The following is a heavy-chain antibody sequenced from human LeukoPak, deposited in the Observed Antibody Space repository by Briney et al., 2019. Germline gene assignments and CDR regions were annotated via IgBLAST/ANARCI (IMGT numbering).Heavy chain of an antibody. CDR1: GGSISSSNYY. V-gene: IGHV4-39*07. CDR2: IYYSGST. D-gene: IGHD3-22*01. Sequence: SSETLSLTCTVSGGSISSSNYYWGWIRQPPGKGLEWIGSIYYSGSTYYNPSLKSRVTISADTSKNQFSLKLSSVTAADTAVYYCARGRYDSSGYYSPFYYFDYWGQGTPVTVSS. J-gene: IGHJ4*02. CDR3: ARGRYDSSGYYSPFYYFDY.